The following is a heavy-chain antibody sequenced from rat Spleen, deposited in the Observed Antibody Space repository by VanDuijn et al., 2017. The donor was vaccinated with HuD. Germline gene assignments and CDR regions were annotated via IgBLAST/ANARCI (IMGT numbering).Heavy chain of an antibody. Sequence: EVQLVESGGGLVQPGRSLKLSCVASGFTFNYYWMTWIRQAPGKGLEWVASITNASGRTYYPDSVKGRFTISRDNAKSTLYLQMDSLRSEDTATYYCARQLGYFDYWGQGVMVTVSS. D-gene: IGHD5-1*01. V-gene: IGHV5-31*01. CDR3: ARQLGYFDY. CDR2: ITNASGRT. CDR1: GFTFNYYW. J-gene: IGHJ2*01.